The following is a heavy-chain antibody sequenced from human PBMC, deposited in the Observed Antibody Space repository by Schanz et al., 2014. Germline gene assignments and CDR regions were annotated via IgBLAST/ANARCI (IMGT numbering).Heavy chain of an antibody. V-gene: IGHV3-23*01. CDR2: IKSDGSST. CDR3: AKGRFGELSAFDI. D-gene: IGHD3-10*01. J-gene: IGHJ3*02. CDR1: GFTFSTHA. Sequence: EMQLLESGGGLIQPGGSLRLSCAASGFTFSTHAMSWVRQAPGKGLEWVSRIKSDGSSTSYADSVKGRFTISRDNSKNTLYLQMNSLRAEDTAVYYCAKGRFGELSAFDIWGQGTMVTVSS.